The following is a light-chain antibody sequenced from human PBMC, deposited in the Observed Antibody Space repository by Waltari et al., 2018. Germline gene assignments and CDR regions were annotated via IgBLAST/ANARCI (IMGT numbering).Light chain of an antibody. Sequence: EIVLTQSPATQSASPGERANLSCRAGRSVSKNLAWYQQKPGQAPRLLIYGASTRATGIPARFSGSGSGREFTLTISSLQSEDFAVYFCQQYDNWPRTFGQGTKVEIK. V-gene: IGKV3-15*01. CDR2: GAS. CDR1: RSVSKN. J-gene: IGKJ1*01. CDR3: QQYDNWPRT.